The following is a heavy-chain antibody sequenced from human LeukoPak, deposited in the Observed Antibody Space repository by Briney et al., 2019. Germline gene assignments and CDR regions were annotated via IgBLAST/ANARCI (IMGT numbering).Heavy chain of an antibody. CDR3: ARDLWDIVVVVAETSPSDAFDI. Sequence: ASVKVSCKASGFTFTGYFMHWVRQAPGQGLEWMGWINPNGGKTKYAQKLQGRVTMTTDTSTSTAYMELRSLRSDDTAVYYCARDLWDIVVVVAETSPSDAFDIWGQGTMVTVSS. J-gene: IGHJ3*02. V-gene: IGHV1-18*04. D-gene: IGHD2-15*01. CDR2: INPNGGKT. CDR1: GFTFTGYF.